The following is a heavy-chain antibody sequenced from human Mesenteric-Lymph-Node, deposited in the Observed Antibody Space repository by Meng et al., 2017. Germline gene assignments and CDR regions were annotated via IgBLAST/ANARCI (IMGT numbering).Heavy chain of an antibody. CDR3: ARPTKRWDYSSGWSYLYY. J-gene: IGHJ4*02. D-gene: IGHD6-19*01. Sequence: ASVKVSCKASGYTFTDYYIHWVRQAPGQGLEWMGWISLISGGINSAQKFQGRLTMSRDTSIDTAYMELRSLKASDTAMYYCARPTKRWDYSSGWSYLYYWGQGTLVTVSS. CDR2: ISLISGGI. V-gene: IGHV1-2*02. CDR1: GYTFTDYY.